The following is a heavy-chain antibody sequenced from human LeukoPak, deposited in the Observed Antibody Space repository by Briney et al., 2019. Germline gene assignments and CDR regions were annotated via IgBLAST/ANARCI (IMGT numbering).Heavy chain of an antibody. CDR3: AKDATAVVGTVYMDV. CDR1: GFTFSSYA. D-gene: IGHD6-13*01. Sequence: PGGSLRLSCAASGFTFSSYAMSWVRQAPGKGLEWVSTISSSGDIIHYADSVEGRFTISRDNAKNSLYLQMNSLRAEDTAVYYCAKDATAVVGTVYMDVWGKGTTVTISS. V-gene: IGHV3-23*01. CDR2: ISSSGDII. J-gene: IGHJ6*03.